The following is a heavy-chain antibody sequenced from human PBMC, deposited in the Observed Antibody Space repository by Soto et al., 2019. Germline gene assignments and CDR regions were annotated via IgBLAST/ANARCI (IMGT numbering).Heavy chain of an antibody. Sequence: QVQLVQSGAEVKKPGASVKVSCKASRYTFTGYYMHWVRQAPGQGLEWMGWIDPNSGGTDYAQKFQGRVTMTRDTFIRTAYMERSRLRVDDTAVYYCARVMSGSYLGHGYYFDYWGQGTLVTVSS. V-gene: IGHV1-2*02. CDR3: ARVMSGSYLGHGYYFDY. CDR1: RYTFTGYY. J-gene: IGHJ4*02. D-gene: IGHD1-26*01. CDR2: IDPNSGGT.